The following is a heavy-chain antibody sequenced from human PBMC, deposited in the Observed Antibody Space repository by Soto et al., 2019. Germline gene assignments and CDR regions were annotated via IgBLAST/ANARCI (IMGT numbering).Heavy chain of an antibody. CDR2: ISWDGGST. Sequence: LRLSCAASGFTFDDYTMHWVRQAPGKGLEWVSLISWDGGSTYYADSVKGRFTISRDNSKNSLYLQMNSLRTEDTALYYCAKGALGGGWGDAFDIWGQGTMVTVSS. V-gene: IGHV3-43*01. CDR1: GFTFDDYT. D-gene: IGHD2-21*01. J-gene: IGHJ3*02. CDR3: AKGALGGGWGDAFDI.